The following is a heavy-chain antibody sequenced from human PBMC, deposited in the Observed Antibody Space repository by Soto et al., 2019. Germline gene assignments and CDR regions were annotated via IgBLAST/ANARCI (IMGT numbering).Heavy chain of an antibody. V-gene: IGHV4-34*01. J-gene: IGHJ6*04. Sequence: QVQLQQWGAGLLKPSETLSLTCAVYGGSFSGYYWSWIRQPPGKGLEWIGEINHSGSTNYNPSLKSRVTISVDTSKNQFSLKLSSVTAADTAVYYCASTIFGVVTSGLDVWGNGTTVTVSS. CDR2: INHSGST. CDR3: ASTIFGVVTSGLDV. CDR1: GGSFSGYY. D-gene: IGHD3-3*01.